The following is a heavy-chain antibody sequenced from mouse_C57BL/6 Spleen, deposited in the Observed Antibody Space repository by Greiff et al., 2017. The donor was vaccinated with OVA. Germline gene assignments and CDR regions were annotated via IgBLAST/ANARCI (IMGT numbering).Heavy chain of an antibody. Sequence: QVQLQQPGAELVKPGASVKMSCKASGYTFTSYWITWVKQRPGQGLEWIGDIYPGSGSTNSNEKFQSKATLTVDTSSSTADMQLSSLTSEDSAVYYCARNLITTAVFDYWGQGTTLTVSS. CDR1: GYTFTSYW. J-gene: IGHJ2*01. V-gene: IGHV1-55*01. CDR3: ARNLITTAVFDY. D-gene: IGHD1-1*01. CDR2: IYPGSGST.